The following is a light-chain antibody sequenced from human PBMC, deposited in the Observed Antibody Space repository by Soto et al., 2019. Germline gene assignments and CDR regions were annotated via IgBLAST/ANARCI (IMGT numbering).Light chain of an antibody. J-gene: IGLJ1*01. CDR1: SSDVGGYNY. CDR2: EVS. Sequence: QSALTQPASVSGSPGQSITISCTGTSSDVGGYNYVSWYQHHPGKAPKLIIYEVSKRPSGVPDRFSGSKSGNTASLTVSGLQAEDEADYYCTSYAGTYSFFYVFGTGTKVTVL. V-gene: IGLV2-8*01. CDR3: TSYAGTYSFFYV.